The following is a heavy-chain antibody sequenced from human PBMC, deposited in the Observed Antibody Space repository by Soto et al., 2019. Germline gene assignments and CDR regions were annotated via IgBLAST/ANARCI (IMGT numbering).Heavy chain of an antibody. CDR3: ARDQVRGDSHFDY. J-gene: IGHJ4*02. D-gene: IGHD6-25*01. CDR1: GFTFSNYW. CDR2: IKQGGGER. Sequence: GGSLRLSCAASGFTFSNYWMTWVRQAPGKGLEWVANIKQGGGERYYVDSVKGRFTISRDNAKNSLYLQMNSLRAEDTAVYYCARDQVRGDSHFDYWGQGTLVTVSS. V-gene: IGHV3-7*01.